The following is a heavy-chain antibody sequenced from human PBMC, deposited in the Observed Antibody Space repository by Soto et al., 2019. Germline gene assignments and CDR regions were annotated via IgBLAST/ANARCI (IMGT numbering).Heavy chain of an antibody. CDR2: ISPRGST. CDR1: GGSVSSGSDY. J-gene: IGHJ6*03. D-gene: IGHD3-3*01. CDR3: ARHPFLEWFFYYMDV. Sequence: PSETLSLTCTVSGGSVSSGSDYWNWIRQPPGKGLEWIGYISPRGSTTYNPSLKSRVTISVDTSKNQFSLRLSSVTAADTAVYYCARHPFLEWFFYYMDVWGKGTTVTVSS. V-gene: IGHV4-61*01.